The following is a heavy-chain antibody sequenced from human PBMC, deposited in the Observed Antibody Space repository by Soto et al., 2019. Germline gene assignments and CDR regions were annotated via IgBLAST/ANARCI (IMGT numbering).Heavy chain of an antibody. CDR2: ILPMFSTG. V-gene: IGHV1-69*01. D-gene: IGHD1-1*01. Sequence: QVQLVQSGAEVKKPGSWVKVSCKAAGGTFRRDAFSWVRQAPGQGLEWMGGILPMFSTGNYAQRFQDRVTITADESTSTVYMELSSLSTEDTAMYYCARDYTTWGQGTLVTVSS. J-gene: IGHJ4*02. CDR1: GGTFRRDA. CDR3: ARDYTT.